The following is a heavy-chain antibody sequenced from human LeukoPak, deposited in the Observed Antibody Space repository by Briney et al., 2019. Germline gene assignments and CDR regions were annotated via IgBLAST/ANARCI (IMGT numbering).Heavy chain of an antibody. V-gene: IGHV3-21*01. CDR3: ARDRYCSGGSCYYDDY. J-gene: IGHJ4*02. Sequence: GGSLRLSCAASGFTFSDYAMSWVRQAPGKGLEWVSSISSSSSYIYYADSVKGRFTIYRDNDKNSLYLQMNSMRAEDTAVYYCARDRYCSGGSCYYDDYWGQGTLVTVSS. CDR1: GFTFSDYA. D-gene: IGHD2-15*01. CDR2: ISSSSSYI.